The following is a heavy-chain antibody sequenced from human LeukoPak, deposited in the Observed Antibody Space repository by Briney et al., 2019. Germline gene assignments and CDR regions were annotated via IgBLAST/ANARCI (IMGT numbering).Heavy chain of an antibody. CDR3: ARDRELGY. J-gene: IGHJ4*02. D-gene: IGHD3-10*01. V-gene: IGHV4-59*01. CDR1: GGSISVYY. Sequence: SETLSLTCTVSGGSISVYYWSWIRQPPGKGLEWIGYVYNSGSTTYNPSLKSRLTISVDTSKNQFSLKLTSVTAADTAVYYCARDRELGYWGQGTLVTVSS. CDR2: VYNSGST.